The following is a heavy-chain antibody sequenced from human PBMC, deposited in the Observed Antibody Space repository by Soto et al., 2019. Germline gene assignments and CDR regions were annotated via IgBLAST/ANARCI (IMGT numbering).Heavy chain of an antibody. CDR2: ISSSSSYI. D-gene: IGHD3-16*01. CDR3: ARDQAYDYIWGSYSSRDAFDI. Sequence: EVQLVESGGGLVKPGGSLRLSCAASGFTFSSYSMNWVRQAPGKGLEWVSSISSSSSYIYYADSVKGRFTISRDNAKNSLYLKMNSLRDEDTAVYYCARDQAYDYIWGSYSSRDAFDIWGQGTMVTVSS. V-gene: IGHV3-21*01. J-gene: IGHJ3*02. CDR1: GFTFSSYS.